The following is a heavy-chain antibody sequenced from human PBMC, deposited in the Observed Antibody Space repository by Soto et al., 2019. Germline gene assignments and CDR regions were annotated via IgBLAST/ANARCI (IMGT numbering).Heavy chain of an antibody. V-gene: IGHV4-4*02. D-gene: IGHD6-19*01. CDR3: AYSTGWYRHDV. Sequence: QVQLQESGPGLVKPSGTLSLTCAVSGDSISNSRWWTWVRQPPGKGLEWIGDIFHSGDTNYNPSLKSSVFISVDKSQNQFSLKVSSVTAADTAVYYCAYSTGWYRHDVWGQGTLVTVSS. CDR1: GDSISNSRW. CDR2: IFHSGDT. J-gene: IGHJ3*01.